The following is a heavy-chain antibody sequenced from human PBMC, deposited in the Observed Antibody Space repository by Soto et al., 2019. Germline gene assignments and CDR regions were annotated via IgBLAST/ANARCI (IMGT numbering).Heavy chain of an antibody. CDR1: GGTFSSYA. CDR3: AREVVVVATGMFGP. D-gene: IGHD2-15*01. Sequence: QVQLVQSGAEVKKPGSSVKVSCKASGGTFSSYAISWMRQAPGQGLEWMGWIIPIFGTANYAQKFQGRVTITADEPAGAAYMVLSSLRSEDTAGNYYAREVVVVATGMFGPWGEGTLVSISS. CDR2: IIPIFGTA. V-gene: IGHV1-69*12. J-gene: IGHJ5*02.